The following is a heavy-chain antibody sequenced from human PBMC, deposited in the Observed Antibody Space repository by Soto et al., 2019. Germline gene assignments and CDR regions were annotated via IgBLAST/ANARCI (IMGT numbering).Heavy chain of an antibody. CDR1: GFTFSSYA. CDR3: AKSTNWHHRRASYYYGMDV. D-gene: IGHD1-1*01. J-gene: IGHJ6*02. Sequence: EVQLLESGGGLVQPGGSLRLSCAASGFTFSSYAMSWVRQAPGKGLEWVSAISGSGGSTYYADSVKGRLTISRDHSKNTLYLQMNSLRAEDTAVYYCAKSTNWHHRRASYYYGMDVWGQGTTVTVSS. V-gene: IGHV3-23*01. CDR2: ISGSGGST.